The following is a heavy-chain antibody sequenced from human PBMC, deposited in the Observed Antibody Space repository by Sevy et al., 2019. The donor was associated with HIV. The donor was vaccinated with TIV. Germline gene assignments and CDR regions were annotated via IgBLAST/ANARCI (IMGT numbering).Heavy chain of an antibody. D-gene: IGHD3-22*01. V-gene: IGHV1-24*01. CDR3: ATTNDYYESSGYPFDY. J-gene: IGHJ4*02. Sequence: ASVKVSCKVSGYSLTQLSMNWVRQATGKGLEWMGSFDPEDGETIYAQKFQGRVTMTEDRSTDTAYMDLSSLRSEDTAVYYCATTNDYYESSGYPFDYWGQGTLVTVSS. CDR1: GYSLTQLS. CDR2: FDPEDGET.